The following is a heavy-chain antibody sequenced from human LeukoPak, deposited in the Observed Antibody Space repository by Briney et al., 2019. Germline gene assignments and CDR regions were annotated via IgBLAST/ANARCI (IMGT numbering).Heavy chain of an antibody. V-gene: IGHV1-69*05. D-gene: IGHD5-12*01. Sequence: ASVKVSCKASGGTFSSYAISWVRQAPGQGLEWMGGIIPIFGTANYAQKFQGRVTITTDESTSTAYMELSSLRSEDTAVYYCARGRHSGPSSFDYWGQGTLVTVSS. J-gene: IGHJ4*02. CDR2: IIPIFGTA. CDR1: GGTFSSYA. CDR3: ARGRHSGPSSFDY.